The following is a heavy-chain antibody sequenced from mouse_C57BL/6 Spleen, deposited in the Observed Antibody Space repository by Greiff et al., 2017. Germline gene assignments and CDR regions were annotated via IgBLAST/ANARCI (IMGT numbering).Heavy chain of an antibody. V-gene: IGHV1-52*01. CDR2: IDPSDSET. D-gene: IGHD4-1*01. J-gene: IGHJ3*01. CDR3: ARSLTGGGFAY. Sequence: VKLQEPGAELVRPGSSVKLSCKASGYTFTSYWMHWVKQRPIQGLEWIGKIDPSDSETHYNQKFKDKATLTVDKSSSTAYMQLSSLTSEDSAVYSCARSLTGGGFAYWGQGTLVTVSA. CDR1: GYTFTSYW.